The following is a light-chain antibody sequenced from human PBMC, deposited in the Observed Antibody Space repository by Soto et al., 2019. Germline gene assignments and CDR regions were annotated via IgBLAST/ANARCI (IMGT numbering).Light chain of an antibody. V-gene: IGLV2-14*01. CDR2: DVS. CDR3: SSYTSATTYV. Sequence: QSALTQPASVSGSPGQSITISCTGTSSDVGAYNYDSWYQQYPGEAPKVIIYDVSHRPAGVSNHFSGSKSGNTASLTISGLQTQDEADYYCSSYTSATTYVFVTGTKVTVL. CDR1: SSDVGAYNY. J-gene: IGLJ1*01.